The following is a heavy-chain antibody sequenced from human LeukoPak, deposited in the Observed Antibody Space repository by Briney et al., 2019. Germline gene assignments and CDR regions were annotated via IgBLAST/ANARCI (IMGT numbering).Heavy chain of an antibody. V-gene: IGHV3-30-3*01. D-gene: IGHD6-19*01. CDR1: GFTFSSYA. Sequence: GRSLRLSCAASGFTFSSYAMHWVRQAPGKGLEWVAVISYDGSNKYYADSVKGRFTTSRDNSKNTLYLQMNSLRAEDTAVYYCARPAWGQWLAEFDYWGQGTLVTVSS. CDR2: ISYDGSNK. J-gene: IGHJ4*02. CDR3: ARPAWGQWLAEFDY.